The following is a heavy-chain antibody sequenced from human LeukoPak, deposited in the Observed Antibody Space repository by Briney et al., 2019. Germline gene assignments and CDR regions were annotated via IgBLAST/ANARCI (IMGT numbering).Heavy chain of an antibody. J-gene: IGHJ4*02. V-gene: IGHV3-23*01. CDR3: AKDHESDGYPCLDH. Sequence: GRSLRLSCAASGFTFSSYWMSWVRQAPGKGLEWVSTISASGPYYADAVRGRFTISRDNSRNTLSLQMDSLRAEDTAVYYCAKDHESDGYPCLDHWGLGTLVTVSS. D-gene: IGHD3-16*02. CDR1: GFTFSSYW. CDR2: ISASGP.